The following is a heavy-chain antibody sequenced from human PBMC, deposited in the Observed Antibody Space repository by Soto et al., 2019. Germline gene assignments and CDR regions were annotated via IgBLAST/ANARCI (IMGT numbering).Heavy chain of an antibody. CDR2: ISGSGGST. CDR3: AKRLALGYCSGGSCQYFDY. CDR1: GFTFSSYA. D-gene: IGHD2-15*01. V-gene: IGHV3-23*01. J-gene: IGHJ4*02. Sequence: GGSLRLSCAASGFTFSSYAMSWVRQAPGKGLEWVSAISGSGGSTYYADSVKGRFTISRDNSKNTLYLQMNSLRAEDTAVYYCAKRLALGYCSGGSCQYFDYWGQGTLVTVSS.